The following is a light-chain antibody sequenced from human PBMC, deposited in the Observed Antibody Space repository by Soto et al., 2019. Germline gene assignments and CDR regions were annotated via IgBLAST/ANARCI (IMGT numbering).Light chain of an antibody. Sequence: DIQMTQSPSTLSASVGDRVTITCRASQSISSWLAWYQQKPGKAPKLLIYDSSSLESGVPSRFSGKGSGTEFNLNISSLQPDDFATYYCKQYNSYTLTFGGGNKVEIK. V-gene: IGKV1-5*01. CDR1: QSISSW. CDR2: DSS. CDR3: KQYNSYTLT. J-gene: IGKJ4*01.